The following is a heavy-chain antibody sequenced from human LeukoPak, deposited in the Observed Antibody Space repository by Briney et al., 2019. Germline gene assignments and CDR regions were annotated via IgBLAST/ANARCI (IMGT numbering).Heavy chain of an antibody. CDR3: AKAFGGTKDCPYY. CDR2: ISGSGGST. Sequence: RGSLRLSCAASGFTFSSYAMSWVRQAQGKGLEWVSAISGSGGSTYYADSVKGRFTISRDNSKNTLYLQMNSVRAEDTAVYYCAKAFGGTKDCPYYWGQGTLVTVSS. J-gene: IGHJ4*02. D-gene: IGHD4-23*01. V-gene: IGHV3-23*01. CDR1: GFTFSSYA.